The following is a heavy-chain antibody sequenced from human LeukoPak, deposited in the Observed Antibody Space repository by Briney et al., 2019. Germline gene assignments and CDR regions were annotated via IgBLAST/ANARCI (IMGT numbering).Heavy chain of an antibody. J-gene: IGHJ4*02. CDR2: IKQDGSEK. CDR1: SSGSYY. Sequence: SSGSYYWSWIRQPAGKGLEWVANIKQDGSEKCYVDSVKGRFTISRDNAKNSLYLQMNSLRAEDTAVYYCARLRYSSRNFDYWGQGTLVTVSS. CDR3: ARLRYSSRNFDY. D-gene: IGHD6-19*01. V-gene: IGHV3-7*01.